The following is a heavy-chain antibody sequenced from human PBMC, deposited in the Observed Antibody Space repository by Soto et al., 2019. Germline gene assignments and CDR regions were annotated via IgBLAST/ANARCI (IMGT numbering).Heavy chain of an antibody. CDR2: ISAYNGNT. D-gene: IGHD2-15*01. CDR1: GYTFTSYG. CDR3: ARARSAGYCSGGSCYSDYYYYYMDV. J-gene: IGHJ6*03. V-gene: IGHV1-18*01. Sequence: ASVKVSCKASGYTFTSYGISWVRQAPGQGLEWMGWISAYNGNTNYAQKLQGRVTMTTDTSTSTAYMELRSLGSDDTAVYYCARARSAGYCSGGSCYSDYYYYYMDVWGKGTTVTVSS.